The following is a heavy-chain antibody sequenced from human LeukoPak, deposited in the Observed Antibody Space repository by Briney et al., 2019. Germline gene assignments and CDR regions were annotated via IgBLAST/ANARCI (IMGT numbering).Heavy chain of an antibody. CDR3: ARGRYCSADICSGGDAFDI. V-gene: IGHV4-4*07. D-gene: IGHD2-15*01. CDR1: GGTINNYY. J-gene: IGHJ3*02. CDR2: IYTRGST. Sequence: PAETLPLTRTGSGGTINNYYWSWIRQPAGKGLAGIGRIYTRGSTNYNHPLGSRVTMLVDTSKSHCSLRLSSVTAAYTAVYYCARGRYCSADICSGGDAFDIWGQGTMVSVSS.